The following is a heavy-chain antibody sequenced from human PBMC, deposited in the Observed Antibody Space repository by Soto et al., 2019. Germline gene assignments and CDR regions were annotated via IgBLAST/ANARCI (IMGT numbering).Heavy chain of an antibody. V-gene: IGHV4-59*01. D-gene: IGHD2-2*01. CDR1: GGCISSYY. CDR2: IYYSGST. Sequence: SETLSLTCTVSGGCISSYYWSWIRQPPGKGLEWIGYIYYSGSTNYNPSLKSRVTISVDTSKNQFSLKLSSVTAADTAVYYCARSARPVRDFDYWGQGTLVTVSS. J-gene: IGHJ4*02. CDR3: ARSARPVRDFDY.